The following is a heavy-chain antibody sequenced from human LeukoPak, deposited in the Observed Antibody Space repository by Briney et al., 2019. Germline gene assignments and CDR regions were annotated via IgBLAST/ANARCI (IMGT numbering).Heavy chain of an antibody. Sequence: SETLSLTCTVSGGSISSYYWSWIRQPPGKGLEWIGYIYYSGSTNYNPSLKSRVTISVDTSKNQFSLKLSSVTAADTAVYYCARSGETLELVGYWGQGTLVTVSS. V-gene: IGHV4-59*01. CDR3: ARSGETLELVGY. CDR2: IYYSGST. CDR1: GGSISSYY. D-gene: IGHD3-3*01. J-gene: IGHJ4*02.